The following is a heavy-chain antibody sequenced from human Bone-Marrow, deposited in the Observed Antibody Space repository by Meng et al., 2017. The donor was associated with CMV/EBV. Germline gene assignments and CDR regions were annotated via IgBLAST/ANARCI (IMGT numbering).Heavy chain of an antibody. CDR3: ARLGVVVAGKVDY. Sequence: GESLKISCAASGFTFSSYGMHWVRQAPGKGLEWVSYISSSGSAIYYADSVRGRFTISRDNAKNSVYLQMNSLRADDTAVYYCARLGVVVAGKVDYWGQGTLVTVSS. J-gene: IGHJ4*02. CDR2: ISSSGSAI. D-gene: IGHD6-19*01. CDR1: GFTFSSYG. V-gene: IGHV3-48*04.